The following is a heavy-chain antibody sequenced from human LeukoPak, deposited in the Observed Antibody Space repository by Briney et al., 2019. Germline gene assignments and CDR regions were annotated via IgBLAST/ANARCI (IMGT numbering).Heavy chain of an antibody. CDR1: GDSFSSHY. V-gene: IGHV4-59*11. CDR3: ARDLVTVTKGFDI. CDR2: ISYIETT. J-gene: IGHJ3*02. D-gene: IGHD4-17*01. Sequence: SETLSLTCAVSGDSFSSHYWTWIRQPPGRGLELIGYISYIETTNYNPSLKSRVTISIDTSKNQFSLKLSSVTIADTAVYYCARDLVTVTKGFDIWGLGTMVSVSS.